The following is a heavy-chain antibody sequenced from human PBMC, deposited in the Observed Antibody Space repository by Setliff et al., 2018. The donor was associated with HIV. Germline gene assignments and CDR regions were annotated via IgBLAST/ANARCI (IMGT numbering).Heavy chain of an antibody. Sequence: PSETLSLTCTVSGDSITTGVYYWSWIRQPAGQGLEWIGHIYASDNNGSTSYNPSLNSRVTISLDTSKNQFSLKLNSVTAADAAVYYCSADYNSGSNRFDYWGQGTPVTVSS. CDR1: GDSITTGVYY. V-gene: IGHV4-61*09. CDR3: SADYNSGSNRFDY. J-gene: IGHJ4*02. D-gene: IGHD3-10*01. CDR2: IYASDNNGST.